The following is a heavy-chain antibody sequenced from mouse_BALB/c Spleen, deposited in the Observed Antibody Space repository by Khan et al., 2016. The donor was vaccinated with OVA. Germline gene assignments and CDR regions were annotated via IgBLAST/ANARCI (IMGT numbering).Heavy chain of an antibody. CDR1: GYTFTDYE. D-gene: IGHD1-1*01. Sequence: QVRLQQSGAELVRPGASVTLSCKASGYTFTDYEMHWVKQTPVHGLEWIGAIDPETGGTAYNQKFKGKATLTADKSSSTAYMELRSLTSEDSVVYYCTRDGSSYGWYFDVWGAGTTVTVSS. V-gene: IGHV1-15*01. J-gene: IGHJ1*01. CDR3: TRDGSSYGWYFDV. CDR2: IDPETGGT.